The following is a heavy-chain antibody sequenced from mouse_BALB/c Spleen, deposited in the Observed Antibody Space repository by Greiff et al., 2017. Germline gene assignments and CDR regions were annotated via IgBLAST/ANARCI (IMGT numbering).Heavy chain of an antibody. Sequence: EVQVVESGGGLVQPGGSRKLSCAASGFTFSSFGMHWVRQAPEKGLEWVAYISSGSSTIYYADTVKGRFTISRDNPKNTLFLQMTSLRSEDTAMYYCARDGKGYYFDYWGQGTTLTVSS. CDR3: ARDGKGYYFDY. CDR1: GFTFSSFG. J-gene: IGHJ2*01. CDR2: ISSGSSTI. V-gene: IGHV5-17*02. D-gene: IGHD1-1*01.